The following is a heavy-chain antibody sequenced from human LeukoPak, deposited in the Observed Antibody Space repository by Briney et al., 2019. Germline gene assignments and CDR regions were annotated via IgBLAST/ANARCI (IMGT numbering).Heavy chain of an antibody. CDR1: GFWFSNYG. J-gene: IGHJ4*02. CDR2: ISANGDDT. CDR3: AKRDWPYYFDY. D-gene: IGHD3/OR15-3a*01. V-gene: IGHV3-23*01. Sequence: GGSLRLSCAASGFWFSNYGMNWVRQAPGKGLEWVSVISANGDDTYYADSVKGRFSISRDDSKNILYLQMNSLRAEDTAVYYCAKRDWPYYFDYWGQGTLVTVSS.